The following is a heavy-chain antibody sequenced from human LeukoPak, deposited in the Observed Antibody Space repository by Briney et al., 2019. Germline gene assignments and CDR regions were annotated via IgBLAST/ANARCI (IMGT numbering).Heavy chain of an antibody. CDR1: GGSISSSSGSC. CDR3: ARNGGNSDFDY. Sequence: SETLSLTCAVSGGSISSSSGSCWTWVRQPPGKGLEWIGEIYHSGSTNYNPSLKSRVTVLLDKSKNQFSLKLSSVTAADTAVYYCARNGGNSDFDYWGQGTLVTVSS. V-gene: IGHV4-4*02. D-gene: IGHD4-23*01. CDR2: IYHSGST. J-gene: IGHJ4*02.